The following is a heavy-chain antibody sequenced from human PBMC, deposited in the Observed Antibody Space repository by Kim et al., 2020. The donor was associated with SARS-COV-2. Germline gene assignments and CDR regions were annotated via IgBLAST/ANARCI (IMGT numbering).Heavy chain of an antibody. CDR2: ISSSSSYI. D-gene: IGHD3-9*01. Sequence: GGSLRLSCAASGFTFSSYSMNWVRQAPGKGLEWVSSISSSSSYIYYADSVKGRFTISRDNAKNSLYLQMNSLRAEDTAVYYCARAHYDILTGPLGDMDVWGQGTTVTVSS. CDR1: GFTFSSYS. V-gene: IGHV3-21*01. J-gene: IGHJ6*02. CDR3: ARAHYDILTGPLGDMDV.